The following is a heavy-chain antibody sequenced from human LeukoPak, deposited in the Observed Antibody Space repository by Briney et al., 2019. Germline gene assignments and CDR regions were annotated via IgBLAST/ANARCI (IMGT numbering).Heavy chain of an antibody. CDR3: ARGGLGATGDY. V-gene: IGHV3-21*01. D-gene: IGHD1-26*01. J-gene: IGHJ4*02. CDR2: ISSSSSYI. Sequence: GGTLRLSCAASGFTFSSCGMSWVRQAPGKGLEWVSSISSSSSYIYYADSVKGRFTISRDNAKNSLYLQMNSLRAEDTAVYYCARGGLGATGDYWGQGTLVTVSS. CDR1: GFTFSSCG.